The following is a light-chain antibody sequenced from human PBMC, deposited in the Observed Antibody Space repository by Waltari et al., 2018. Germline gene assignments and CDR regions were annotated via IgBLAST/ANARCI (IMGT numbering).Light chain of an antibody. CDR1: RSTIGNNY. Sequence: QSVLTQPPSASGTPGQRVTISCSGSRSTIGNNYVYWHQQLPGTAPKLLISANEQRPSGVPDRFSGSKSGTSASLAISGLRSEDEADYYCAAWDDSLGVWTFGGGIKLTVL. CDR2: ANE. J-gene: IGLJ2*01. CDR3: AAWDDSLGVWT. V-gene: IGLV1-47*01.